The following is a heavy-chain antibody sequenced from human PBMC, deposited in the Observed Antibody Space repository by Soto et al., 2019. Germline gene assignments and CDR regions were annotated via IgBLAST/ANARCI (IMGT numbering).Heavy chain of an antibody. CDR2: MNPNSGNT. CDR1: GYTFTSYD. V-gene: IGHV1-8*01. CDR3: ARGLLGPNYDFWSGYFVWFDP. J-gene: IGHJ5*02. D-gene: IGHD3-3*01. Sequence: GASVKVSCKASGYTFTSYDINWVRQATGQGLEWMGWMNPNSGNTGYAQKFQGRVTMTRNTSISTAYMELSSLRSEDTAVYYCARGLLGPNYDFWSGYFVWFDPWGQGTLVTVSS.